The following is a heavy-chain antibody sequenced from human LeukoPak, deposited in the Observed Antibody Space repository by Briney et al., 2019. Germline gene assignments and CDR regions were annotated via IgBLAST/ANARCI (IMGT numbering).Heavy chain of an antibody. V-gene: IGHV4-61*03. D-gene: IGHD4-11*01. CDR2: VDHTGST. CDR1: GGSISSSNYY. CDR3: ARGRVSSSTWYSTYYYFFYMDF. Sequence: SETLSLTCTVSGGSISSSNYYWAWIRQPPGKGLEWIGYVDHTGSTKFNPSLNGRVSISRDTSNNFFSLRLRSVTAADMAVYFCARGRVSSSTWYSTYYYFFYMDFWGKGTTVTVSS. J-gene: IGHJ6*03.